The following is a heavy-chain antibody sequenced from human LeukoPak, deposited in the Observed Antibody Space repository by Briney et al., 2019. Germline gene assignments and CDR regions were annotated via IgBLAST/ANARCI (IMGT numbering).Heavy chain of an antibody. J-gene: IGHJ4*02. Sequence: ASVKVSCKTSGYTFTSYYIHWVRQAPGQGLEWVGIINPSGDYTSYAQKFQGRVTMTRDTSTSTVSMELGSLRSEDTAVYYCARGYSSSWLDYWGQGTLVTVSS. V-gene: IGHV1-46*01. CDR1: GYTFTSYY. D-gene: IGHD6-13*01. CDR2: INPSGDYT. CDR3: ARGYSSSWLDY.